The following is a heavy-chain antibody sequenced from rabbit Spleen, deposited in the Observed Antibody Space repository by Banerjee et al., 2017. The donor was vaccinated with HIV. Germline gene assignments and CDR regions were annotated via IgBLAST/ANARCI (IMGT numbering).Heavy chain of an antibody. Sequence: QSLEESGGDLVKPGASLTLTCTASGFSFSSSSWICWVRQAPGKGLEWIACIGIIGGNTYYASWATGRFTISKTSSTTVTLQMTSLTVADTATYFCARGSATMTMVITGYYLNLWGPGTLVTVS. D-gene: IGHD2-1*01. CDR2: IGIIGGNT. J-gene: IGHJ4*01. V-gene: IGHV1S40*01. CDR1: GFSFSSSSW. CDR3: ARGSATMTMVITGYYLNL.